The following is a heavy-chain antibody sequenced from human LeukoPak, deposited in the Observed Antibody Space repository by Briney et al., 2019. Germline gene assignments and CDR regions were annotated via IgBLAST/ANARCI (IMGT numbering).Heavy chain of an antibody. Sequence: ASVKVSCKASGYTFTGYYMHWVRQAPGQGLEWMGWINPNSGGTNYAQKFQGRVTTTRDTSISTACMELSRLRSDDTAVYYCARDGGTTGTTIAFDIWGQGTMVTVSS. CDR2: INPNSGGT. J-gene: IGHJ3*02. CDR1: GYTFTGYY. CDR3: ARDGGTTGTTIAFDI. V-gene: IGHV1-2*02. D-gene: IGHD1-1*01.